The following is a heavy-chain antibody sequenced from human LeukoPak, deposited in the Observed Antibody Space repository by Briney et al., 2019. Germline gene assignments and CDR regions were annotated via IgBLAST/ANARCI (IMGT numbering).Heavy chain of an antibody. CDR2: IYPGDSDT. V-gene: IGHV5-51*01. CDR1: GYTFTSYW. CDR3: ARLRDNWEDD. Sequence: GESLKISCKGSGYTFTSYWIVWVCQMPGKGLEWMGIIYPGDSDTRYNPSFQGQVTISADKSISSAYLQWNSLKASDTAMYYCARLRDNWEDDWGQGTLVTVSS. D-gene: IGHD1-20*01. J-gene: IGHJ4*02.